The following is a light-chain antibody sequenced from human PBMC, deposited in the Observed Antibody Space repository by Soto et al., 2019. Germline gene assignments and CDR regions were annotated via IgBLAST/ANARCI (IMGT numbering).Light chain of an antibody. J-gene: IGLJ1*01. CDR1: SSDVGGYGY. Sequence: QSVLTQPASVSGSPGQSITISCTGTSSDVGGYGYVSWYQQHPGKAPKLMIYDVSDRPSGVSNRFSGSKSGNTASLTISGLQAEDEADYYCSSYTSSGSRVFGTGTKVTGL. CDR2: DVS. CDR3: SSYTSSGSRV. V-gene: IGLV2-14*01.